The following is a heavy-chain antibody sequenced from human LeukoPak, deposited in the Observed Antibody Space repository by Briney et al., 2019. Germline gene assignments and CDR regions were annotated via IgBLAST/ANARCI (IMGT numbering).Heavy chain of an antibody. Sequence: GGSLRLSCAASGFTFSSYAMHWVRQAPGKGLEWVAVISYDGSNKYYADSVKGRFTISRDNAKNSLYLQMNSLRAEDTALYYCARDHNYYGSGTSHYYYYYMDVWGKGTTVTVSS. J-gene: IGHJ6*03. CDR2: ISYDGSNK. CDR3: ARDHNYYGSGTSHYYYYYMDV. V-gene: IGHV3-30*04. D-gene: IGHD3-10*01. CDR1: GFTFSSYA.